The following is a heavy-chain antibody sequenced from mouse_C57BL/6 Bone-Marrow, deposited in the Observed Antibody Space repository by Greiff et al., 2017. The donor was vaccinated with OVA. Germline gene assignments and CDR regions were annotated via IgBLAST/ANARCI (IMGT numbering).Heavy chain of an antibody. D-gene: IGHD2-10*01. CDR2: ISNGGGST. V-gene: IGHV5-12*01. CDR3: ASPYYL. Sequence: VKLMESGGGLVQPGGSLKLSCAASGFTFSDYYMYWVRQTPEKRLEWVAYISNGGGSTYYPDTVKGRFTISRDNAKNTLYLQMSRLKSEDTAMYYCASPYYLWGQGTLVTVSA. J-gene: IGHJ3*01. CDR1: GFTFSDYY.